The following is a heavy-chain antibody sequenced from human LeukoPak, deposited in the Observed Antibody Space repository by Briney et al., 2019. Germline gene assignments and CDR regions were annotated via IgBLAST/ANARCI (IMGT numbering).Heavy chain of an antibody. D-gene: IGHD6-6*01. CDR2: ISYDGSNK. CDR3: AKEVGAARNWFDP. CDR1: GFTFSSCG. J-gene: IGHJ5*02. V-gene: IGHV3-30*18. Sequence: GRSLRLSCAASGFTFSSCGMHWVRQAPGKGLEWVAVISYDGSNKYYADSVKGRFTISRDNSKNTLYLQMNSLRAEDTAVYYCAKEVGAARNWFDPWGQGTLVTVSS.